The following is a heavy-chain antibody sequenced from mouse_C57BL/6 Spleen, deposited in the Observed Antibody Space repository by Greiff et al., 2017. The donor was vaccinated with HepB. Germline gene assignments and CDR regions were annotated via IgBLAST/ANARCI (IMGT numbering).Heavy chain of an antibody. CDR3: AREGYDYDLDY. CDR2: IDPANGNT. J-gene: IGHJ2*01. Sequence: EVQLQQSVAELVRPGASVKLSCTASGFNIKNTYIHWVKQRPEQGLEWIGRIDPANGNTKYAPKFQGKATITADTSSNTAYLQLSSLTSEDTAIYYCAREGYDYDLDYWGQGTTLTVSS. V-gene: IGHV14-3*01. CDR1: GFNIKNTY. D-gene: IGHD2-4*01.